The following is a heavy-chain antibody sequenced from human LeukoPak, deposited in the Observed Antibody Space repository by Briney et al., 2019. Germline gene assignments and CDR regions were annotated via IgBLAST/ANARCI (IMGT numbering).Heavy chain of an antibody. CDR2: ISWNSGSI. CDR3: AKDSDYCCNSGYYFDY. V-gene: IGHV3-9*01. J-gene: IGHJ4*02. CDR1: GFTFYDYA. D-gene: IGHD4-23*01. Sequence: PGRSLRLSCAASGFTFYDYAMHWVRHATGKGLEWVSGISWNSGSIGYADSVKGRFTISRDNAKNSLYLQMNSLRAEDTALYYCAKDSDYCCNSGYYFDYWGQGTLVTVSS.